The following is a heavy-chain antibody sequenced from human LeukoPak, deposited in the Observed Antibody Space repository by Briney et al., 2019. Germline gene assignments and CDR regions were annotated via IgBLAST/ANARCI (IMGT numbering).Heavy chain of an antibody. CDR1: GITLSSYE. CDR3: ASNHPRYFDY. V-gene: IGHV3-48*03. Sequence: GGSLRLSCAASGITLSSYEMNWVRQAPGKGLEWVSYISRSGSTIYYADSVRGRFTISRDNAKNSLYLQMNSLRAEDTAVYYCASNHPRYFDYWGQGTLVTVSS. J-gene: IGHJ4*02. D-gene: IGHD1-14*01. CDR2: ISRSGSTI.